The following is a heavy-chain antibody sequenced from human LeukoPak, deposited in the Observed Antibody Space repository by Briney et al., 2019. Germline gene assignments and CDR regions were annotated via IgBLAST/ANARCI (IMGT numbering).Heavy chain of an antibody. CDR1: GFTFDDYA. V-gene: IGHV3-9*01. CDR3: AKGGYDLDYYMDV. J-gene: IGHJ6*03. D-gene: IGHD5-12*01. Sequence: GGSLSLSCAASGFTFDDYAMHWVRQAPGKGLEWVAGVNWNGGNIGYADSVKGRFTISRDNAKNFLHLQMNSLRAEDTAFYYCAKGGYDLDYYMDVWGKGTTVTMSS. CDR2: VNWNGGNI.